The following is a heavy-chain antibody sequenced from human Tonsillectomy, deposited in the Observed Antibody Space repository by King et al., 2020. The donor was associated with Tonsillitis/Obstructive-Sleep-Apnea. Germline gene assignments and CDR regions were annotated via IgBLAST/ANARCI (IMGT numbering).Heavy chain of an antibody. CDR1: GFTFSSYW. CDR3: ARDPYYGDYSGAFDI. J-gene: IGHJ3*02. V-gene: IGHV3-74*01. CDR2: INSDGSST. D-gene: IGHD4-17*01. Sequence: VQLVESGGGLVQPGGSLRLSCAASGFTFSSYWMHWVRQAPGKGLVWVSRINSDGSSTSYADSVKGRFTISRDNAKNTLYLQMNSLRAEDTAVYYCARDPYYGDYSGAFDIWGQGTMVTVSS.